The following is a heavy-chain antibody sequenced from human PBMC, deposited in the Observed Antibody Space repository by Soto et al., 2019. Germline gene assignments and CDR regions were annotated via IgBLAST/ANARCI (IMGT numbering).Heavy chain of an antibody. CDR2: ISKSGGTT. CDR3: VRGGTTVATIGDH. J-gene: IGHJ4*02. Sequence: GGSLRLSCAASGFTFSAYEMHWVRQAPGRGLEWVSYISKSGGTTYYADSVKGRFTISRDDAKNSVYLQMSSLRDDDTAVYYCVRGGTTVATIGDHWGQGTLVTVSS. V-gene: IGHV3-48*03. CDR1: GFTFSAYE. D-gene: IGHD4-17*01.